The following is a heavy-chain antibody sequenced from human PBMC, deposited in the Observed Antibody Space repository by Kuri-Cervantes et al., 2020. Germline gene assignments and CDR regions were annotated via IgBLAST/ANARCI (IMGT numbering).Heavy chain of an antibody. CDR2: INHSGST. CDR1: GGSFSGYY. J-gene: IGHJ4*02. Sequence: SQTLSLTCAVYGGSFSGYYWSWIRQPPGKGLEWIGEINHSGSTNYSPPLKSRVTISVDTSKNQFSLKLSSMTAADTAVYYCASSGQLGFWGQGTLVTVSS. CDR3: ASSGQLGF. V-gene: IGHV4-34*01. D-gene: IGHD6-13*01.